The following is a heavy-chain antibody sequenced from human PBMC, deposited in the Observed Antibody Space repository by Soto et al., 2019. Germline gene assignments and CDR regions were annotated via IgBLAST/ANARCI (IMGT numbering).Heavy chain of an antibody. V-gene: IGHV1-2*04. D-gene: IGHD3-10*01. CDR2: INPNSGGT. CDR1: GYIFNDYN. CDR3: ALGRYYYGSGSLDY. J-gene: IGHJ4*02. Sequence: QVQLVQSGTEVKKPGASVRVSCKASGYIFNDYNIYWVRQAPGQGLEWMGWINPNSGGTKYAQKFQGWVTRTRDKSINTAYMELIRLRSDDTAVYYCALGRYYYGSGSLDYWGQGTLVTVSP.